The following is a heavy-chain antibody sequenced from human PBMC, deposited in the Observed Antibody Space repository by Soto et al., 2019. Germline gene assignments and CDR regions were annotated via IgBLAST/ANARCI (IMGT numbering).Heavy chain of an antibody. CDR3: AKEVVAFPSEGIDY. CDR2: ISVSGGST. V-gene: IGHV3-23*01. J-gene: IGHJ4*02. D-gene: IGHD2-15*01. Sequence: EVQLLESGGGLVQPGGSLRLYCAASGFTFSSYAMSWVRQAPGKGLEWVSAISVSGGSTYYADSVKGRFTISRYNSKNTLYLQMNSLRAEDTAVYYCAKEVVAFPSEGIDYWGQGTLVTVSS. CDR1: GFTFSSYA.